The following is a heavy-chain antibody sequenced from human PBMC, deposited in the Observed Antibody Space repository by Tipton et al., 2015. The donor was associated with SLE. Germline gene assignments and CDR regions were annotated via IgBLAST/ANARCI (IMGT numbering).Heavy chain of an antibody. Sequence: TLSLTCTVSGGSITNYYWSWIRQPPGKGLEWIGYIYYSGTTNYNPSLKSRVTMSLDTSKNQFSLRLSSVTAADTAVYYCASMLLYVDYWGQGTLVTVSS. CDR2: IYYSGTT. D-gene: IGHD3-10*01. J-gene: IGHJ4*02. V-gene: IGHV4-59*01. CDR1: GGSITNYY. CDR3: ASMLLYVDY.